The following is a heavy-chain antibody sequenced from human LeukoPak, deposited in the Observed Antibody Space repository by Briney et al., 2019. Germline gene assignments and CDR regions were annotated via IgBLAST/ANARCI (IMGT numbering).Heavy chain of an antibody. CDR2: INPSGGST. Sequence: ASVKVSCKASGYTFTSYYMHWVRQAPGQGLEWMGIINPSGGSTSYAQKFQGRVTMTRDTSTSTVYMEPSSLRSEDTAVYYCARSVGIAVDFDYWGQGTLVTVSS. D-gene: IGHD6-19*01. CDR3: ARSVGIAVDFDY. CDR1: GYTFTSYY. V-gene: IGHV1-46*01. J-gene: IGHJ4*02.